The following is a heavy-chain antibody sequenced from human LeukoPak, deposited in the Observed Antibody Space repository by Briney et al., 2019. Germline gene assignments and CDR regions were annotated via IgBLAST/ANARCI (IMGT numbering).Heavy chain of an antibody. J-gene: IGHJ3*02. D-gene: IGHD1-1*01. CDR1: GGSFSGYY. CDR2: INHSGST. Sequence: PSETLSLTCAVYGGSFSGYYWSWIRQPPGKGLEWIGEINHSGSTNYNPSLKSRVTISVDTSKNQFSLKLSSVTAADTAVYYCASTNSDTFDIWGQGKLVTISS. CDR3: ASTNSDTFDI. V-gene: IGHV4-34*01.